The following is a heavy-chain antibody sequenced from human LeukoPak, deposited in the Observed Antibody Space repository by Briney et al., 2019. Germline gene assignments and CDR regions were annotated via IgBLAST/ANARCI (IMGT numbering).Heavy chain of an antibody. CDR1: GGTFSSYA. CDR2: IIPIFGTG. Sequence: GASVKVSCKASGGTFSSYAISWVRQAPGQGLEWMGGIIPIFGTGNYAQKFEGRVTITADESTSTAYMELSSLRSEDTAVYYCARDTGALVTHFDYWGQGTLVTVSS. J-gene: IGHJ4*02. D-gene: IGHD5-18*01. CDR3: ARDTGALVTHFDY. V-gene: IGHV1-69*13.